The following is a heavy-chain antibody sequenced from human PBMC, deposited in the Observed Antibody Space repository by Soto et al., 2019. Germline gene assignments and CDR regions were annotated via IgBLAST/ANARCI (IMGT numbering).Heavy chain of an antibody. V-gene: IGHV1-2*02. CDR1: GYMFTGYH. CDR3: ARRGLCGSACYYWYFDL. Sequence: GASVKVSCKASGYMFTGYHLHWVRQAPGQGLEWMGWINPNSGGTNYPQKFQGRVTMTRDTSISTAYLELTRLRSDDTAVYYCARRGLCGSACYYWYFDLWGRGTLVTVSS. CDR2: INPNSGGT. J-gene: IGHJ2*01. D-gene: IGHD2-21*01.